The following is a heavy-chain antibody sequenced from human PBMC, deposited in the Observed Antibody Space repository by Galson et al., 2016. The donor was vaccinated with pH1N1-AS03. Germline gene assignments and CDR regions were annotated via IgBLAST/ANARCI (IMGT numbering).Heavy chain of an antibody. Sequence: SLRLSCAASGFVFSTFAMSWVRQAQGKGLEWVSSISASGDDTYYADSVKGRFTISRDNPMNTLYLQMNSLEAEDTAVYYCAKGQLGILFYGIHVWGQGTLVTVSS. CDR1: GFVFSTFA. V-gene: IGHV3-23*01. CDR3: AKGQLGILFYGIHV. CDR2: ISASGDDT. D-gene: IGHD7-27*01. J-gene: IGHJ3*01.